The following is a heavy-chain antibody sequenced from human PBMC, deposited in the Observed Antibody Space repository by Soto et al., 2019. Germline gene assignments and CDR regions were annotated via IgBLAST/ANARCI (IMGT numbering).Heavy chain of an antibody. Sequence: PGGSLRLSCAASGFTFSNAWMSWVRQAPGKGLEWVGRIKSKTDGGTTDYAAPVKGRFTISRDDSKNTLSLQMNSLKTRGTSVDYCTPARGTYGVGNFQPLGQGTLVTVSS. J-gene: IGHJ1*01. CDR1: GFTFSNAW. V-gene: IGHV3-15*01. D-gene: IGHD4-17*01. CDR3: TPARGTYGVGNFQP. CDR2: IKSKTDGGTT.